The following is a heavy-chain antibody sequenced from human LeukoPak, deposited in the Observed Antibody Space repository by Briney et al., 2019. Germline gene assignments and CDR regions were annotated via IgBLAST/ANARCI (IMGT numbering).Heavy chain of an antibody. D-gene: IGHD5-24*01. CDR1: GYTFTGYY. Sequence: ASVKVSCKASGYTFTGYYMHRVRQAPGQGLEWMGRINPNSGGTNYAQKFQGRVTMTRATSISTAYMELSRLRSDDTAVYYCARDLSRRMATITVYAFDIWGQGTMVTVSS. CDR3: ARDLSRRMATITVYAFDI. CDR2: INPNSGGT. V-gene: IGHV1-2*06. J-gene: IGHJ3*02.